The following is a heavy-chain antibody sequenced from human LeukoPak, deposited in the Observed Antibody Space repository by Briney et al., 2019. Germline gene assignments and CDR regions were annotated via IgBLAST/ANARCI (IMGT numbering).Heavy chain of an antibody. Sequence: GGSLRLSCASSGFTFSTYGIHWVRRAPGQGLQWAAFIRYDGSNKYYADSVKGRFTISRDNSKNTLYLQMNSLRAEDTAVYYCAKDQALVVPAAIIGYWGQGTLVTVSS. J-gene: IGHJ4*02. D-gene: IGHD2-2*01. CDR1: GFTFSTYG. CDR2: IRYDGSNK. V-gene: IGHV3-30*02. CDR3: AKDQALVVPAAIIGY.